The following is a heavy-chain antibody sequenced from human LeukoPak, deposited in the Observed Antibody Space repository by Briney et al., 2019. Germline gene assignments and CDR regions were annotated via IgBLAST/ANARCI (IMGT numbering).Heavy chain of an antibody. CDR3: ARDGARGSGTLPY. J-gene: IGHJ4*02. CDR1: GFTFSSYG. CDR2: ISYDGSNK. D-gene: IGHD3-10*01. Sequence: GRSLRLSCAASGFTFSSYGMHWVRQAPGKGLEWVAVISYDGSNKYYADSVNGRFTISRDNSKNTLYLQMNSLRAEDTAVYYCARDGARGSGTLPYWGQGTLVTVSS. V-gene: IGHV3-30*03.